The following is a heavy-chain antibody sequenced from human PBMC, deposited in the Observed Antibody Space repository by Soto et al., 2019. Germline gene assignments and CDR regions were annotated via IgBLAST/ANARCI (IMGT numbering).Heavy chain of an antibody. CDR2: IDPSDSYT. Sequence: GESLKISCKGSGYSFTSYWISWVRQMPGKGLEWMGRIDPSDSYTNYSPSFQGHVTISADKSISTAYLQWSSLKASDTATYYCARQGKYIVVVPAAIHNWFDPWGQGTLVTVSS. D-gene: IGHD2-2*01. J-gene: IGHJ5*02. V-gene: IGHV5-10-1*01. CDR1: GYSFTSYW. CDR3: ARQGKYIVVVPAAIHNWFDP.